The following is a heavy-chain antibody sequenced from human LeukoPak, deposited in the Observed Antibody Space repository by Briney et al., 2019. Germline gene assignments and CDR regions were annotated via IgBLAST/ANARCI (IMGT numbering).Heavy chain of an antibody. CDR2: ISGNGGRT. Sequence: GGSLRLSCAASGFTFSNYVMSWVRQAPGKGLEWISVISGNGGRTYYADSVKGRFTISRDNSKNTLRLQMNSLRAEDTAVYYCARDKGYVVDYWGQGTLVTVSS. CDR1: GFTFSNYV. J-gene: IGHJ4*02. V-gene: IGHV3-23*01. D-gene: IGHD5-12*01. CDR3: ARDKGYVVDY.